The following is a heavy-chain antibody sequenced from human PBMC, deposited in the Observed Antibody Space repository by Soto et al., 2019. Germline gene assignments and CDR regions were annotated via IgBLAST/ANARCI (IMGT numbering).Heavy chain of an antibody. CDR3: ARGRTVRNYADDSSDYFYFFDY. Sequence: PSETLSLTCTVSGDSISTFYWGWMRQSPGKELEWIGYVYYTGSTNYNPSLKSRVTISVDRSKNQFSPKLTSANAADTAVYYCARGRTVRNYADDSSDYFYFFDYWGQGTQVTVSP. D-gene: IGHD3-22*01. CDR1: GDSISTFY. V-gene: IGHV4-59*01. J-gene: IGHJ4*02. CDR2: VYYTGST.